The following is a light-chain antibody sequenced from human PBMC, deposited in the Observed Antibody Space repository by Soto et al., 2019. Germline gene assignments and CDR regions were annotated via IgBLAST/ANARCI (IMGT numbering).Light chain of an antibody. Sequence: DIQMTQSPSFVSASVGARVTITYSASQKLTSWLAWYQHKPGRDPQLLIHAASSLESGVPSRFSGSRSGTDFTLTIRSLQPEDFATSYCQQTNSFPLTIGGGTKVEIK. CDR1: QKLTSW. J-gene: IGKJ4*01. CDR2: AAS. CDR3: QQTNSFPLT. V-gene: IGKV1-12*01.